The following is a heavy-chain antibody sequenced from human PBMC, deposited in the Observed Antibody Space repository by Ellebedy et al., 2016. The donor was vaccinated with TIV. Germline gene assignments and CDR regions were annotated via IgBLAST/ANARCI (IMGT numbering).Heavy chain of an antibody. CDR2: KLFAQSDE. CDR1: GFSFSTYA. D-gene: IGHD5-18*01. V-gene: IGHV3-30*04. CDR3: ARPHNSYGYLYFLDL. J-gene: IGHJ4*02. Sequence: GGSLRLSCAASGFSFSTYAMHWVRQIPGKGLEWVAVKLFAQSDEYYADSLKGRFTISRDNAKNTLYLHMNSLRSEDTALYYCARPHNSYGYLYFLDLWGQGTLVTVSS.